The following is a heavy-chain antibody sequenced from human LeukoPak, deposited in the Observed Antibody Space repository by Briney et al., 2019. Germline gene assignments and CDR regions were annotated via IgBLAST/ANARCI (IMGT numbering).Heavy chain of an antibody. J-gene: IGHJ4*02. Sequence: GSLRLSCTASGFTFSSLAMTWVRQAPGKGLEWVSTIRSNGDTTYNADSVKGRFTISRDNSRNTLYLELNSPRVEDTATFYCAKGQELDDGVFDSWGQGTMVTVSS. CDR2: IRSNGDTT. V-gene: IGHV3-23*01. CDR3: AKGQELDDGVFDS. CDR1: GFTFSSLA. D-gene: IGHD1-1*01.